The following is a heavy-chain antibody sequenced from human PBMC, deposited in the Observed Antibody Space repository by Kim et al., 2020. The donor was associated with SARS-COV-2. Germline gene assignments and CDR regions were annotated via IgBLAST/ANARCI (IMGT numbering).Heavy chain of an antibody. V-gene: IGHV3-33*01. D-gene: IGHD3-3*01. J-gene: IGHJ6*02. CDR2: IWYDGSNK. Sequence: GGSLRLSCAASGFTFSSYGMHWVRQAPGKGLEWVAVIWYDGSNKYYADSVKGRFTISRDNSKNTLYLQMNSLRAEDTAVYYCARENARTIFGVVKANYYYGMDVWGQGTTVTVSS. CDR1: GFTFSSYG. CDR3: ARENARTIFGVVKANYYYGMDV.